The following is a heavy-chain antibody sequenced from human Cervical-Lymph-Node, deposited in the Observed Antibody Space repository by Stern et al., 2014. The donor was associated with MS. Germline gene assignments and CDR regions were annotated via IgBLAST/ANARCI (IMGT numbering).Heavy chain of an antibody. Sequence: VQLVESGPGLVKPSETLSLTCSVSGGSISSYYWNWIRQPPGKGLEWIANFHSSGPPNYNPSLKSRVTIFLAPPMKKSPLKLPSVPAADTAVYYCAGSGTYYPDYWGQGILVTVSS. J-gene: IGHJ4*02. CDR1: GGSISSYY. D-gene: IGHD3-3*01. CDR3: AGSGTYYPDY. V-gene: IGHV4-4*08. CDR2: FHSSGPP.